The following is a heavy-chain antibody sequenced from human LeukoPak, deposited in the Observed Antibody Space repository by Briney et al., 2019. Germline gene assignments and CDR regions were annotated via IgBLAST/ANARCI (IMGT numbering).Heavy chain of an antibody. CDR3: ARDTGYFNFDL. J-gene: IGHJ4*02. V-gene: IGHV3-7*01. Sequence: GGSLRLSCAASGFTFGSYWMTWVRQPPGKGLEWVANIKEDGSEKNYVDSMKGRFTISRDNAKNSLYLQLNSLRAEDTAVYYCARDTGYFNFDLWGQGTLVTVSS. CDR1: GFTFGSYW. D-gene: IGHD3-9*01. CDR2: IKEDGSEK.